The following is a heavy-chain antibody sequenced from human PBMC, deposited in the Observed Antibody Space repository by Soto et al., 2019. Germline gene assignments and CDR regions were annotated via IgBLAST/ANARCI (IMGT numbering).Heavy chain of an antibody. CDR1: GFTFSRYW. D-gene: IGHD3-16*01. CDR3: ASNYAYAEAFYWYGMYV. CDR2: INIDGRST. J-gene: IGHJ6*02. Sequence: EVQRVESGGGLVLPGGSLRLSCAASGFTFSRYWMHWVRHAPGKGLVWVSRINIDGRSTHYEASMKGRSTISSDNAQNTLYLQMHSLRAADTALYYCASNYAYAEAFYWYGMYVCGQVTTVTVSS. V-gene: IGHV3-74*01.